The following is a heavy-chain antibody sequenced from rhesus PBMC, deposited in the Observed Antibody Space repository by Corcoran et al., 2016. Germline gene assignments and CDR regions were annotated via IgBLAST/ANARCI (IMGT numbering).Heavy chain of an antibody. CDR2: LGGRSGST. CDR3: AMGFYYSGSYPGNSVDV. Sequence: QVQLQESGPGLVKPSETLSLTCAVSGGSISGYYWNWFRPPPGKGLEWLGDLGGRSGSTYNNPSFKGRVSISTDTSKNQFSLKLSSVTAADTAVYYCAMGFYYSGSYPGNSVDVWGREFWSASPQ. CDR1: GGSISGYY. J-gene: IGHJ5-2*01. D-gene: IGHD3-16*01. V-gene: IGHV4-165*02.